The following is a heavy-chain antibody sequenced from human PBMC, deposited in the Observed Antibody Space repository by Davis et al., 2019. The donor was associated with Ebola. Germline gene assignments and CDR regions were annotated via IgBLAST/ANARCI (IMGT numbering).Heavy chain of an antibody. CDR1: GFTFDNYA. V-gene: IGHV3-9*01. Sequence: PGGSLRLSCAASGFTFDNYAMHWVRQAPGKGLEWVSGISWKSGGIGYADSVKGRFTISRDNAKNTVYLQMNSLRAEDTAVYYCAGELRGFDYWGQGTLVTVSS. CDR2: ISWKSGGI. D-gene: IGHD4-17*01. J-gene: IGHJ4*02. CDR3: AGELRGFDY.